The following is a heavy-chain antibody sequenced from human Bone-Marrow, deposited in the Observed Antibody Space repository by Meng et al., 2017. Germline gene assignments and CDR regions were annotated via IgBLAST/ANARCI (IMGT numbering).Heavy chain of an antibody. J-gene: IGHJ4*02. CDR1: GGTFSSYA. CDR3: ARAYYDFWSGYYTHFDY. D-gene: IGHD3-3*01. CDR2: IIPIFGTA. V-gene: IGHV1-69*01. Sequence: QVLRVQGGAEGKKPGSSVKVSCKASGGTFSSYAISWVRQAPGQGLEWMGGIIPIFGTANYAQKFQGRVTIPADESTSTAYMELSSLRSEDTAVYYCARAYYDFWSGYYTHFDYWGQGTLVTVSS.